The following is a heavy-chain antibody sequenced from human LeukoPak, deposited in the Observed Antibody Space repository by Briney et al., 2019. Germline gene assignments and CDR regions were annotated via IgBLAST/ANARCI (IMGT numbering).Heavy chain of an antibody. CDR1: GGSISSYY. D-gene: IGHD3-22*01. V-gene: IGHV4-59*01. CDR3: TRGSIAYYYMDV. Sequence: SETLSLTCTVSGGSISSYYWGWIRQPPGKGLEWIGNIYYSGSTNYNPSLKSRVTISVDTSKNRFSLKLSSVTAADTAVYYCTRGSIAYYYMDVWGKGTTVTISS. CDR2: IYYSGST. J-gene: IGHJ6*03.